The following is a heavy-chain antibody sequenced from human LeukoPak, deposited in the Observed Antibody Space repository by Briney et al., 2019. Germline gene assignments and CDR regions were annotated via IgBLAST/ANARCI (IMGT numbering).Heavy chain of an antibody. CDR3: ARMVRVTYYYGSGSYSGFDY. CDR2: INHSGST. V-gene: IGHV4-34*01. J-gene: IGHJ4*02. CDR1: GGSFSGYY. Sequence: SETLSLTCAVYGGSFSGYYWSWIRQPPGKGLEWIGEINHSGSTNYTPSLKSRVTISVDTSKNQFSLKLSSVTAADTAVHHCARMVRVTYYYGSGSYSGFDYWGQGTLVTVSS. D-gene: IGHD3-10*01.